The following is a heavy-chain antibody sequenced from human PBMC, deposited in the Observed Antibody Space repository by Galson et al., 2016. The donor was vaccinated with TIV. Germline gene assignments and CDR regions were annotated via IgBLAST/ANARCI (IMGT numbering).Heavy chain of an antibody. CDR2: INPDSGDT. D-gene: IGHD3-22*01. J-gene: IGHJ4*02. Sequence: SVKVSCKASGYTFTAYYLHWLRQAPGQGLEWMGWINPDSGDTEYAQNFQDRVTLTRDTSIGTAYLDLSGLKSDDTALYFCARTYYFDSRGYYLIQSTNYFDFWGQGTLGTVS. CDR3: ARTYYFDSRGYYLIQSTNYFDF. CDR1: GYTFTAYY. V-gene: IGHV1-2*02.